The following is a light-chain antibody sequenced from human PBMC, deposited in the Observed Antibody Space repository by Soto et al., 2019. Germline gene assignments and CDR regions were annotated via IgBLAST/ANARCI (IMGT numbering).Light chain of an antibody. CDR3: QQYNTWPPIT. Sequence: DIVMTQSPSTLSVSPGERATLSCRASQSVSSKLAWYQQKPAQAPRLLIYGAFTRATGIPARFSGSGSGTEFTLTISSLQSEDFAVYYCQQYNTWPPITFGQGTRLEI. CDR1: QSVSSK. J-gene: IGKJ5*01. CDR2: GAF. V-gene: IGKV3-15*01.